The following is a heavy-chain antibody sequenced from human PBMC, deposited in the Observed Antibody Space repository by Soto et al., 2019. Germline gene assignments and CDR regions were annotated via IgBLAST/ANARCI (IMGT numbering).Heavy chain of an antibody. CDR1: GGSVSSYY. V-gene: IGHV4-59*08. D-gene: IGHD4-4*01. CDR2: IYYSGST. J-gene: IGHJ4*02. CDR3: ARHSNRNYGLYYFDF. Sequence: SETLSLTCTVSGGSVSSYYWGWVRQPPGKGLEWIGYIYYSGSTKYNPSLKSRVTMSVDTSNNQFSLKVSSVTAADTAVYYCARHSNRNYGLYYFDFWGLGALVTVSS.